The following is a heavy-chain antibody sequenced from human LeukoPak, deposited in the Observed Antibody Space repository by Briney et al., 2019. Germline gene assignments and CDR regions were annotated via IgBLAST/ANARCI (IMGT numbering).Heavy chain of an antibody. CDR1: GASIDYYY. CDR3: ARKLEGWFDP. J-gene: IGHJ5*02. V-gene: IGHV4-4*09. CDR2: IYTSVGT. Sequence: PSGTLSLTCTVSGASIDYYYWTWIRQPPGKGLEWIGYIYTSVGTNYDPSLKSRVIISVDSSKNQVSLKLSSVTAADTAVYYCARKLEGWFDPWGQGTLVTVSS. D-gene: IGHD1-1*01.